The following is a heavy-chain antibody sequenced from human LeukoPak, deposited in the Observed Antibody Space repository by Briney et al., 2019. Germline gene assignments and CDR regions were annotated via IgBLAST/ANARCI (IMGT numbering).Heavy chain of an antibody. V-gene: IGHV3-23*01. D-gene: IGHD1-26*01. Sequence: GGSLRLSRAASGFTFSSYAMSWVRQAPGNGLEWVSAISGSGGSTYYADSVKGRFTISRDNSKNTLYLQMNSLRAEDTAVYYCAKAAGATTFLFDYWGQGTLVTVSS. CDR1: GFTFSSYA. CDR3: AKAAGATTFLFDY. CDR2: ISGSGGST. J-gene: IGHJ4*02.